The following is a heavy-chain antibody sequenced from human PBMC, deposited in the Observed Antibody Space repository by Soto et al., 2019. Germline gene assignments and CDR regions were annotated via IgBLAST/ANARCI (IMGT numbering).Heavy chain of an antibody. CDR3: ARDVGNYYDSSGYYRNWADY. CDR2: IIPIFGTA. D-gene: IGHD3-22*01. V-gene: IGHV1-69*12. Sequence: QVQLVQSGAEVKKPGSSVKVSCKASGGTFSSYAISWVRQAPGQGLEWMGGIIPIFGTANYAQKFQGRVTITADESTSTAYRELSSLRSEDTAVYSCARDVGNYYDSSGYYRNWADYWGQGTLVTVSS. CDR1: GGTFSSYA. J-gene: IGHJ4*02.